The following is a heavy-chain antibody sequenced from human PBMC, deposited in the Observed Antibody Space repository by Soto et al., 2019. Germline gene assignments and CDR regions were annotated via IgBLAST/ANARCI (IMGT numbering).Heavy chain of an antibody. Sequence: QITLKESGPTLVKPTQTLTLTCTFSGFSLSTSGVGVGWIRPPPGQALQRFAFIYWDDDKRYSPSLKSRLTITKDTSKNPVVLTMTNMDTVDTATNYCARPTSVLASYNSSGYTFDYWGQGTLVTVSS. CDR1: GFSLSTSGVG. D-gene: IGHD3-22*01. J-gene: IGHJ4*02. CDR3: ARPTSVLASYNSSGYTFDY. CDR2: IYWDDDK. V-gene: IGHV2-5*02.